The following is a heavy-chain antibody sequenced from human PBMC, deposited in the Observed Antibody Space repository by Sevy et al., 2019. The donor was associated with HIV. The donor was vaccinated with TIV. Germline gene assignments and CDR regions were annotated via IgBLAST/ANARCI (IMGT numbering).Heavy chain of an antibody. CDR3: ASAPYGSGSSYYFDY. V-gene: IGHV3-7*01. Sequence: GGSLRLSCAASGFTFSNYWMSWVRQAPGKGPEWVAHINQDGSEKYYVDPVKGRFTVSRDNAKNSLNLQMNSLRDEDTAVYYCASAPYGSGSSYYFDYWGQGARVTVSS. CDR1: GFTFSNYW. CDR2: INQDGSEK. D-gene: IGHD3-10*01. J-gene: IGHJ4*02.